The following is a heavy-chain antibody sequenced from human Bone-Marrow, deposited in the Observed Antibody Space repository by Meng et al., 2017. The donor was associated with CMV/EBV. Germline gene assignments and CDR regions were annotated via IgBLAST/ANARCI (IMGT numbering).Heavy chain of an antibody. J-gene: IGHJ6*02. CDR2: ISAYNGNT. V-gene: IGHV1-18*01. Sequence: ASVKVSCKASGYTFTSYGISWVRQAPGQGLEWMGWISAYNGNTNYAQKLQGRVTMTTDTSTSTAYMELRSLRSDDTAVYYCARDPHYYDSSGYYRGVYYYYYGMEVWGQGTTVTVSS. CDR1: GYTFTSYG. D-gene: IGHD3-22*01. CDR3: ARDPHYYDSSGYYRGVYYYYYGMEV.